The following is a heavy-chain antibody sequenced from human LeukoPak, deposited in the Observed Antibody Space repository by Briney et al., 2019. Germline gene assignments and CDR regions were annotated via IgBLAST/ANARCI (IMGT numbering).Heavy chain of an antibody. CDR3: AKDLGYSSGWYPNFDY. CDR1: GFTVSSTY. Sequence: GGSLRLSCAASGFTVSSTYMSWVRQAPGKGLEWVSAISGSGGSTYYADSVKGRFTISRDNSKNTLYLQMNSLRAEDTAVYYCAKDLGYSSGWYPNFDYWGQGTLVTVSS. D-gene: IGHD6-19*01. V-gene: IGHV3-23*01. J-gene: IGHJ4*02. CDR2: ISGSGGST.